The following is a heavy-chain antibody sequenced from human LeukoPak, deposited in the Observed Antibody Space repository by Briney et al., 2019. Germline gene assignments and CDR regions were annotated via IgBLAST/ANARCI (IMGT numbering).Heavy chain of an antibody. CDR1: GGSINSYY. Sequence: SATLSLTCTVSGGSINSYYWSWIRQPAGKGPEWIGRIYSLGITNYNPSLKSRVTMSVDTSKNQFSLRLTSVTAADTAVYYCARGSAGWFDPWGQGTLVTVSS. CDR2: IYSLGIT. V-gene: IGHV4-4*07. CDR3: ARGSAGWFDP. J-gene: IGHJ5*02.